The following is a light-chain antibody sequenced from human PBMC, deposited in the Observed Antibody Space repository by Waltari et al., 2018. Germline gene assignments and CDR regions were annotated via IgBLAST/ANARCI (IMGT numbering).Light chain of an antibody. J-gene: IGLJ3*02. CDR3: SSYTSSSTLRV. CDR2: EVS. CDR1: SSDVGGYNY. V-gene: IGLV2-14*01. Sequence: QSALTQPASVSGSPGQSITISCTGTSSDVGGYNYVSWYQQHPGKAPKLMIYEVSNRPSGVSNRFSGCKSGNTACLTISGLQAEDAADYYCSSYTSSSTLRVFGGGTKLPVL.